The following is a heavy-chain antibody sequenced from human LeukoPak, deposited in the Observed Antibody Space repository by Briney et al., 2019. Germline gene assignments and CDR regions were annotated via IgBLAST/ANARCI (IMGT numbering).Heavy chain of an antibody. Sequence: GGSLRLSCAASGFTVSGNYMSWVRQAPGKGLEWVSTIYSGGSTYYADSVKGRFTISRDNSKNTLYLQMNSLRAEDTAVYYCASDDYGVLWFDPWGQGTLVTVSS. CDR1: GFTVSGNY. V-gene: IGHV3-53*01. CDR2: IYSGGST. J-gene: IGHJ5*02. CDR3: ASDDYGVLWFDP. D-gene: IGHD4-17*01.